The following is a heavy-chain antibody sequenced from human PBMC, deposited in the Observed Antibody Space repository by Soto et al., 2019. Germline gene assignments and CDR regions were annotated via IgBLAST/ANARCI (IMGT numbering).Heavy chain of an antibody. J-gene: IGHJ5*02. D-gene: IGHD6-13*01. CDR1: GGSFSGYY. CDR2: INHSGST. CDR3: ARGLFEQQLEPNNWFDP. Sequence: SETLSLTCAVYGGSFSGYYWSWIRQPPGKGLEWIGEINHSGSTNYNPSLKSRVTISVDTSKNQFSLKLSSVTAADTAVYYCARGLFEQQLEPNNWFDPWGQGTLVTV. V-gene: IGHV4-34*01.